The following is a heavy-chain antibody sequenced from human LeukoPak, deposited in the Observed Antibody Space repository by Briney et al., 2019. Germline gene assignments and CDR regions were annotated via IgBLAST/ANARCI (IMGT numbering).Heavy chain of an antibody. D-gene: IGHD3-3*01. Sequence: SETLSLTCTVSGGSISSYYWSWIRQPPGKGLEWIGYIYYSGSTNYNPSLKSRVTISVDTSKNQFSLKLSSVTAADTAVYYCARDRGTIFGVVLNWFDPWGQGTLVTVSS. J-gene: IGHJ5*02. V-gene: IGHV4-59*01. CDR1: GGSISSYY. CDR3: ARDRGTIFGVVLNWFDP. CDR2: IYYSGST.